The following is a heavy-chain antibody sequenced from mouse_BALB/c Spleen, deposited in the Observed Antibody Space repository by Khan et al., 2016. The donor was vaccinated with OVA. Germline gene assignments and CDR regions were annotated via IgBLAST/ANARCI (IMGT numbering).Heavy chain of an antibody. V-gene: IGHV1S56*01. CDR2: IYPGNVSP. CDR3: ARAGYGSFAD. Sequence: QVQLQQSGPELVKPGASVRISCKASGYTFTSFYIHWVKQRPGQGLEWIGWIYPGNVSPKYNERFKGKATLTADQSSSTAYMQLSSLTPEDSVVYFCARAGYGSFADWGQGTLVTVSA. CDR1: GYTFTSFY. D-gene: IGHD2-2*01. J-gene: IGHJ3*01.